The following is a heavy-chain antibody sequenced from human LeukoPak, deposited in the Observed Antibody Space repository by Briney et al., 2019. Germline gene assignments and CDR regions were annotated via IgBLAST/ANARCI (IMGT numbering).Heavy chain of an antibody. CDR1: GFTFSSFG. CDR3: ARVMITFGGVLDY. J-gene: IGHJ4*02. Sequence: GGSLRLSCAASGFTFSSFGMNWVRQAPGKGLEWVSYITSSGSTIYYADSVKGRFTISRDNSKNTLYLQMNSLRAEDTAVYYCARVMITFGGVLDYWGQGTLVTVSS. CDR2: ITSSGSTI. V-gene: IGHV3-48*01. D-gene: IGHD3-16*01.